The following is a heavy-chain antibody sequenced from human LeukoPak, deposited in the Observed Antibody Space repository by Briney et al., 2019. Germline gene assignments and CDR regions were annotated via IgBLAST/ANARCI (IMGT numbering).Heavy chain of an antibody. CDR2: ISSSGSTI. CDR1: GFTFSDYY. Sequence: PGGSLRPSCAASGFTFSDYYMSWIRQTPGKGLEWVSYISSSGSTIYYADSVKGRFTISRDNAKNLLYLQMNSLRAEDTAVYYCVRDWDYGGNSYDYWGQGTLVTVSS. D-gene: IGHD4-23*01. V-gene: IGHV3-11*04. J-gene: IGHJ4*02. CDR3: VRDWDYGGNSYDY.